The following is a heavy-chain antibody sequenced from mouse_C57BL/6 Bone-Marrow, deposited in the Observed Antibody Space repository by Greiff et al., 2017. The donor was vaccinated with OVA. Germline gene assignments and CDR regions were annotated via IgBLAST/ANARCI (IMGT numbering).Heavy chain of an antibody. Sequence: VQLVESGAELVRPGASVTLSCKASGYTFTDYEMHWLKQTPVHGLEWIGSIDPETGGTAYNQKFKGKAILTADKSSSTAYMELRSLTSEDSAVYYCTRYDYFDYWGQGTTLTVSS. J-gene: IGHJ2*01. CDR3: TRYDYFDY. CDR1: GYTFTDYE. CDR2: IDPETGGT. V-gene: IGHV1-15*01.